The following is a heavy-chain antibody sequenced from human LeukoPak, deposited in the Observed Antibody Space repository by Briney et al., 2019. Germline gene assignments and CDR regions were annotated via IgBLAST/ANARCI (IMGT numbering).Heavy chain of an antibody. V-gene: IGHV3-7*01. CDR2: IKQDGSEK. Sequence: GGSLRLSCAASGFTFSSYWMSWVRQAPGKGLEWVANIKQDGSEKYYVDSVKGRFTISRDNAKNSLYLQMNSLRAEDTAVYYCAKSSTFYYYYSMDVWGKGTTVTVSS. CDR3: AKSSTFYYYYSMDV. J-gene: IGHJ6*03. CDR1: GFTFSSYW.